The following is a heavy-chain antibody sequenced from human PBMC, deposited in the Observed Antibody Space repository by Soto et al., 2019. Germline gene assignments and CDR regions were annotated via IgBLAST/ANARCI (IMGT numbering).Heavy chain of an antibody. V-gene: IGHV3-30-3*01. CDR3: ARDKTDCSGGSCYYLDYFDY. CDR2: ISYDGSNK. D-gene: IGHD2-15*01. CDR1: GFTFSSYA. J-gene: IGHJ4*02. Sequence: GGSLRLSCAASGFTFSSYAMHWVRQAPGKGLEWAAVISYDGSNKYYADSVKGRFTISRDNSKNTLYLQMNSLRAEDTAVYYCARDKTDCSGGSCYYLDYFDYWGQGTLVTVSS.